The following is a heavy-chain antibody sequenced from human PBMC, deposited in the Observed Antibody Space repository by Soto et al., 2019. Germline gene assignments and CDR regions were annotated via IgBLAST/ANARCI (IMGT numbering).Heavy chain of an antibody. CDR2: ISSSSSYI. V-gene: IGHV3-21*01. D-gene: IGHD3-10*02. CDR3: ARVVRKNSGLADY. CDR1: GFTFSSYS. Sequence: GGSLRLACAASGFTFSSYSMNWVRQAPGKGLEWVSSISSSSSYIYYADSVKGRFTISRDNAKNSLYLQMNSLRAEDTAVYYCARVVRKNSGLADYWGQAPLVTVS. J-gene: IGHJ4*02.